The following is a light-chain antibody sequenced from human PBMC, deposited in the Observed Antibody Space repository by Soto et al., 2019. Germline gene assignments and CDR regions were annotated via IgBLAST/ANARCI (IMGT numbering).Light chain of an antibody. J-gene: IGKJ1*01. V-gene: IGKV1-5*03. CDR3: QQYSTYPWT. CDR2: TAS. CDR1: QSISSW. Sequence: DIQMTQSPSTLSASVGDRVTITCRASQSISSWLAWYQQEPGEVPKLLISTASSLESGVPSRFSGSGSGTECALTISSLQPDDFAAYYCQQYSTYPWTFGQGTKVEIK.